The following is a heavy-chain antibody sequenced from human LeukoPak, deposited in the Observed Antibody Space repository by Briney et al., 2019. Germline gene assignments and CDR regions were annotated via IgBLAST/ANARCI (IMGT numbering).Heavy chain of an antibody. D-gene: IGHD1-7*01. V-gene: IGHV4-34*01. Sequence: SETLSHTCAVYGGSFSGYYWSWIRQPPGKGLEWIGEINHSGSTNYNPSLKSRVTISVDTSKNQFSLKLSSVTAADTAVYYCAREARGARTTFLPTNWGQGTLVTVSS. CDR1: GGSFSGYY. CDR3: AREARGARTTFLPTN. J-gene: IGHJ4*02. CDR2: INHSGST.